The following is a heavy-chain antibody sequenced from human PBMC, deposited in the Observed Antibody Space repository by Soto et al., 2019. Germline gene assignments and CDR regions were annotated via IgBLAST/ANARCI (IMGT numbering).Heavy chain of an antibody. CDR3: ARGPLYYDFWSGYYNY. V-gene: IGHV4-34*01. CDR2: INHSGST. Sequence: QVQLQQWGAGLLKPSETLSLTCAVYGGSFSGYYWSWIRQPPGKGLEWIGEINHSGSTNYNPSLKSRVTISVDTSKNQFSLKLSSVTAAYTAVYYCARGPLYYDFWSGYYNYWGQGTLVTVSS. D-gene: IGHD3-3*01. J-gene: IGHJ4*02. CDR1: GGSFSGYY.